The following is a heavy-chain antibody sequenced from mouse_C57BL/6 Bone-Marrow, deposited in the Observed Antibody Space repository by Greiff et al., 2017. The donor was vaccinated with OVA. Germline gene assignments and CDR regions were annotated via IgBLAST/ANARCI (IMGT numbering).Heavy chain of an antibody. CDR1: GYTFTDYE. Sequence: VQLQESGAELVRPGASVTLSCKASGYTFTDYEMHWVKQTPVHGLEWIGAIDPETGGTAYNQKFKGKAILTADKSSSTAYMELRSLTSEDSAVYYCTRGDGNYVRDYFDYWGQGTTLTVSS. CDR3: TRGDGNYVRDYFDY. CDR2: IDPETGGT. J-gene: IGHJ2*01. V-gene: IGHV1-15*01. D-gene: IGHD2-1*01.